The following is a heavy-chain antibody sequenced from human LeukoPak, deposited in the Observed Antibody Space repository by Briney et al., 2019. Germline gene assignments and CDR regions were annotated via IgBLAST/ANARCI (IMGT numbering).Heavy chain of an antibody. CDR1: GFTFSSYA. CDR2: ISGSGGST. V-gene: IGHV3-23*01. D-gene: IGHD6-6*01. J-gene: IGHJ4*02. CDR3: AKLGGSSSVFDY. Sequence: GGSLRLSCAASGFTFSSYAMSWVRQAPGKGLEWVSAISGSGGSTYYADSAKGRFTISRDNSKNTLYLQMNSLRAEDTAVYYCAKLGGSSSVFDYWGQGTLVTVSS.